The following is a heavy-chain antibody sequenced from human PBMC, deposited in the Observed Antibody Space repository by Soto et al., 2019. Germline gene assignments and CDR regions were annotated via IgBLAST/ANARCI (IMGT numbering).Heavy chain of an antibody. D-gene: IGHD6-13*01. CDR3: AYYSSSWYRGWFDP. CDR1: GGTFSSYA. CDR2: IIPIFGTA. J-gene: IGHJ5*02. Sequence: QVQLVQSGAEVKKPGSSVKVSCKASGGTFSSYAISWVRQAPGQGLEWMGGIIPIFGTANYAQKFQGRVTITADESTSTGYMELSSLRSEDTAVYYWAYYSSSWYRGWFDPWGQGALVTVSS. V-gene: IGHV1-69*01.